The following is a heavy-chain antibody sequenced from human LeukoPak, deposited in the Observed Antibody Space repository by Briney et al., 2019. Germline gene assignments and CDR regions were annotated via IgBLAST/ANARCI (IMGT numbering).Heavy chain of an antibody. CDR1: GFNFINYA. D-gene: IGHD2-15*01. V-gene: IGHV3-33*01. CDR3: AREADCTDGSCYRGAFDI. J-gene: IGHJ3*02. Sequence: GGSLRLSCAASGFNFINYAMHWVRQAPGKGLEWVAAIWYDGGNRYYADSVKGRFTFSRDTSEDTLFLQMNSLRAEDTAVYYCAREADCTDGSCYRGAFDIWGQGTMITVSS. CDR2: IWYDGGNR.